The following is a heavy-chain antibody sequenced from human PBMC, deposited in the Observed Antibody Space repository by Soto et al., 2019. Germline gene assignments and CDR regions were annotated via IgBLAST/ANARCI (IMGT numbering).Heavy chain of an antibody. V-gene: IGHV1-69*01. CDR1: GGTFSSYA. CDR3: ARGYYDSSGYYYYYYGMDV. Sequence: VQLVQSGAEVKKPGSSVKVSCKASGGTFSSYAISWVRQAPGQGLEWMGGIIPIFGTANYAQKFQGRVTITADESTSTAYMELSSLRSEDTAVYYCARGYYDSSGYYYYYYGMDVWGQGTTVTVSS. D-gene: IGHD3-22*01. J-gene: IGHJ6*02. CDR2: IIPIFGTA.